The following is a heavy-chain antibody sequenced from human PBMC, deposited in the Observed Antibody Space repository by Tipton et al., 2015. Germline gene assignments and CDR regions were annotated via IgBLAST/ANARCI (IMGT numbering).Heavy chain of an antibody. CDR3: ARERDSINRGLDY. CDR2: IYYSGST. V-gene: IGHV4-61*01. J-gene: IGHJ4*02. Sequence: TLSLTCTVSGGSVSSGSYYWSWIRQPPGKGLEWIGYIYYSGSTNYNPSLKSRVTISVDTSKNQFSLKLSSVTAADTAVYYCARERDSINRGLDYWGQGTLVTVSS. CDR1: GGSVSSGSYY. D-gene: IGHD3-22*01.